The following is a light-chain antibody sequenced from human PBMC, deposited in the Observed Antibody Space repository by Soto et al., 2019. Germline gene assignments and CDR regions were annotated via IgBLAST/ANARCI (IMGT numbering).Light chain of an antibody. CDR3: QQYNSYLLT. CDR1: QTIGSW. Sequence: DIQMTQSPSTLSASIGDRVTITCRASQTIGSWLAWYQQKPGKAPKVLIYDASSLESGVPSRFSGSGSGTEFTLTISSLQPDDFATYYCQQYNSYLLTFGGGTKVDIK. CDR2: DAS. J-gene: IGKJ4*01. V-gene: IGKV1-5*01.